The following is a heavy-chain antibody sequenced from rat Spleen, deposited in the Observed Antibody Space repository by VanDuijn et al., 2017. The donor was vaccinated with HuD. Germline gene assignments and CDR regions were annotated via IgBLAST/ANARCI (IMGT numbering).Heavy chain of an antibody. D-gene: IGHD1-6*01. J-gene: IGHJ2*01. Sequence: EVQLQESGPGLVKPSQSLSLTCSVTDYSITNNYWGWIRKFPGNKLEWMGYINSAGSTNYNPSLKSRISITRDTSKNQFFLQVNSVTTEDTATYYCARRHYGYTDYFDYWGQGVMVTVSS. CDR2: INSAGST. CDR1: DYSITNNY. CDR3: ARRHYGYTDYFDY. V-gene: IGHV3-3*01.